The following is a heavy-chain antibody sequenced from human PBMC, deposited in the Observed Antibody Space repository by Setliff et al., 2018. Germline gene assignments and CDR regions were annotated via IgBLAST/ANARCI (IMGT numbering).Heavy chain of an antibody. V-gene: IGHV5-51*01. J-gene: IGHJ6*03. Sequence: PGESLKISCKTSGYTFTDYWIGWVRQMPGKGLEWMGIIFPGNSATKYSPPFQGQVTMSADKSISTAYLQWSSLKASDTAIYYCARVGDYMGFYYNYYMDVWGKGATVTVSS. CDR2: IFPGNSAT. CDR1: GYTFTDYW. CDR3: ARVGDYMGFYYNYYMDV. D-gene: IGHD3-10*01.